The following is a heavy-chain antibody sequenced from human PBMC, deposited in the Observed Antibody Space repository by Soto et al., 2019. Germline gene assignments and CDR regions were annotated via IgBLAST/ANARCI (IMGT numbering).Heavy chain of an antibody. J-gene: IGHJ5*02. CDR1: GGTFSSYA. CDR3: ARDRAAAGTGWFDP. CDR2: IIPIFGTA. Sequence: QVQLVQSGAEVKKPGSSVKVSCKASGGTFSSYAISWVRQAPGQGLGWRGGIIPIFGTANYPQKFQGRVTITADESTSTAYMELSSLRSEDTAVYYCARDRAAAGTGWFDPWGQGTLVTVSS. D-gene: IGHD6-13*01. V-gene: IGHV1-69*01.